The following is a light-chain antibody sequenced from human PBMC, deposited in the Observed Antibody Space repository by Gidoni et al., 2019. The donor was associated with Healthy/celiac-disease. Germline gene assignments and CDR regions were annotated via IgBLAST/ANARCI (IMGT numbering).Light chain of an antibody. CDR1: SSDCGGYNY. Sequence: QSALTQPRSVSGSPGQSVTISCTGTSSDCGGYNYVSWYPQHPGKAPKLMIYDVSKRPSGVPDRFSCPKSGNTASLTISGLQAEDEADYYCCSYAGSYTFFVFGTGTKVTVL. CDR3: CSYAGSYTFFV. V-gene: IGLV2-11*01. CDR2: DVS. J-gene: IGLJ1*01.